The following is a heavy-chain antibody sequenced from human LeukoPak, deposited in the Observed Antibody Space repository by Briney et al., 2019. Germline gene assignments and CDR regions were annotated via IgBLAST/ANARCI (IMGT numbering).Heavy chain of an antibody. Sequence: SETLSLTCTVSGGSVSSGSYYWSWLRQPPGKGLEWIGYIYYSGSTNYNPSLKSRVTISVDSSKDQFSLKLSSVTAADTAVYYCASLRSDSSGYYNLRIDYWGQGTLVTVSS. V-gene: IGHV4-61*01. CDR1: GGSVSSGSYY. CDR2: IYYSGST. J-gene: IGHJ4*02. CDR3: ASLRSDSSGYYNLRIDY. D-gene: IGHD3-22*01.